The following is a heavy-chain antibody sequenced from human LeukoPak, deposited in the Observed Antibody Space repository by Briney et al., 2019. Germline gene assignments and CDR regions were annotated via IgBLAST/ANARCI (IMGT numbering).Heavy chain of an antibody. J-gene: IGHJ4*02. Sequence: PGGSLRLSCAASGFTFDDYAMHWVRHAPGKGLEWVSGISWNSGSIGYADSVKGRFTISRDNAKNSLYLQMNSLRVEDTAIYYCVKVAKYYYGSETFYFFEHWGQGTPVTAS. CDR3: VKVAKYYYGSETFYFFEH. V-gene: IGHV3-9*01. CDR1: GFTFDDYA. CDR2: ISWNSGSI. D-gene: IGHD3-10*01.